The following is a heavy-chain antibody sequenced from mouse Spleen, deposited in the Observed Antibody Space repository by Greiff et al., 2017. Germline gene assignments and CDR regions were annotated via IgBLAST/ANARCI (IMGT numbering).Heavy chain of an antibody. CDR3: ARRIATVGYAMDY. D-gene: IGHD1-1*01. V-gene: IGHV5-9-3*01. CDR1: GFTFSSYA. J-gene: IGHJ4*01. Sequence: EVQLVESGGGLVKPGGSLKLSCAASGFTFSSYAMSWVRQTPEKRLEWVATISSGGSYTYYPDSVKGRFTISRDNAKNTLYLQMSSLRSEDTAMYYCARRIATVGYAMDYWGQGTSVTVSS. CDR2: ISSGGSYT.